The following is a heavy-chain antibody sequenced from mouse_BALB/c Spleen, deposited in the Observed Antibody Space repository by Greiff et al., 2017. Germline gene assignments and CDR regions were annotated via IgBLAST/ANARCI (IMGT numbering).Heavy chain of an antibody. J-gene: IGHJ2*01. CDR1: GYSITSDYA. CDR3: ARGDYGLYFDY. V-gene: IGHV3-2*02. CDR2: ISYSGST. Sequence: EVQLQESGPGLVKPSQSLSLTCTVTGYSITSDYAWNWIRQFPGNTLEWMGYISYSGSTSYNPSLKSRISITRDTSKNQFFLQLNSVTTEDTATYYCARGDYGLYFDYWGQGTTLTVSS. D-gene: IGHD1-1*01.